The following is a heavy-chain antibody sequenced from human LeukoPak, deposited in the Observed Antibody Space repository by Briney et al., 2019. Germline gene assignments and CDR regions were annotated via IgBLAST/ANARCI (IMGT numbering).Heavy chain of an antibody. D-gene: IGHD4-17*01. Sequence: GGSLRLSCAASGFTFSSYAMHWVRQAPGKGLEWVAVISYDGSNKYYADSVKGRFTISRDNSKNTLYLQMNSLRAEDTAVYYCARVWRYGDYPGLYYYGMDVWGQGTTVTVSS. CDR1: GFTFSSYA. CDR3: ARVWRYGDYPGLYYYGMDV. CDR2: ISYDGSNK. V-gene: IGHV3-30-3*01. J-gene: IGHJ6*02.